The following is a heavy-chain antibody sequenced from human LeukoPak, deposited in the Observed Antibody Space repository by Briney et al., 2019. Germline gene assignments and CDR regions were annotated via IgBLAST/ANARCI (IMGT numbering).Heavy chain of an antibody. CDR3: ARDGPSCSGGSCFDY. V-gene: IGHV4-31*03. CDR1: DDSISSSVSY. CDR2: IYYSGST. J-gene: IGHJ4*02. D-gene: IGHD2-15*01. Sequence: SETLSLPRTVPDDSISSSVSYSSWIRQHPGKGLEWIVYIYYSGSTYYNPSLTSRVTISVDTSKNQFSLKLTSVTAADTAIYDCARDGPSCSGGSCFDYWGQGTLVTVSS.